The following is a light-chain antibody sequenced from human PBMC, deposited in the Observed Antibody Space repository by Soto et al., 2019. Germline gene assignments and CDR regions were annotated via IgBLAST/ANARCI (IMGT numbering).Light chain of an antibody. CDR2: EVS. CDR1: SSDVGGYNY. Sequence: QSVLTQPASVSGCPGQSITISCTGTSSDVGGYNYVSWYQQHPGKAPKLMIYEVSNRPSGVSNRFSGSKSGNTASLTISGLQAEDEADYYCSSYTSSSTYVFETGTKVPVL. CDR3: SSYTSSSTYV. J-gene: IGLJ1*01. V-gene: IGLV2-14*01.